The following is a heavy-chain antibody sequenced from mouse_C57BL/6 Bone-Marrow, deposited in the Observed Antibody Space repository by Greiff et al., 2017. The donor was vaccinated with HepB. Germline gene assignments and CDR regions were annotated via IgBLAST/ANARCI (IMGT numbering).Heavy chain of an antibody. V-gene: IGHV1-15*01. Sequence: VQLQQSGAELVRPGASVTLSCKASGYTFTDYEMHWVKQTPVHGLEWIGAIDPETGGTAYNQKFKGKAILTADKSSSKAYMKLRSLTSEDSAVYDCTRSYSNPYDYAMDYWGQGTSVTVAS. CDR3: TRSYSNPYDYAMDY. CDR2: IDPETGGT. CDR1: GYTFTDYE. J-gene: IGHJ4*01. D-gene: IGHD2-5*01.